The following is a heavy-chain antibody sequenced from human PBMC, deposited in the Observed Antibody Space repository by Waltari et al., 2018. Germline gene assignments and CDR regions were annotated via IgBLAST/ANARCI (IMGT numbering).Heavy chain of an antibody. CDR2: IDYSGST. CDR3: ASTGFDSWYFDY. D-gene: IGHD3-10*01. Sequence: QVQLQESGPGLVKPSPTLSLHCTVSGGSIRSGVSYWVWNRQPPGKGLEWIGYIDYSGSTYYNPSLKSRVTISVDTSKNQFSLKLSSVTAADTAVYYCASTGFDSWYFDYWGQGTLVTVSS. CDR1: GGSIRSGVSY. J-gene: IGHJ4*02. V-gene: IGHV4-30-4*01.